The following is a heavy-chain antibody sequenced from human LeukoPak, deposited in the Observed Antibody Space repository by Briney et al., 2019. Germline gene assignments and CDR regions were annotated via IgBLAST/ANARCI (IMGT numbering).Heavy chain of an antibody. J-gene: IGHJ4*02. D-gene: IGHD2-2*01. CDR1: GGSFSGYY. Sequence: SGTLSLTCAVYGGSFSGYYWSWIRQPPGKGLEWIGEINHSGSTNYNPSLKSRVTISVDTSKNQFSLKLSSVTAADTAVYYCAKSDCSSTSCPFDYWGQGTLVTVSS. V-gene: IGHV4-34*01. CDR3: AKSDCSSTSCPFDY. CDR2: INHSGST.